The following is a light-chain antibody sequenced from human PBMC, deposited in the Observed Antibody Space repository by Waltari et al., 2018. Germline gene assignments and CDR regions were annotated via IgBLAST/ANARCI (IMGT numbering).Light chain of an antibody. Sequence: EVVMTQSPATLSVSPGERATLSCRASQGVGSNLAWYQQKPGQAPRLLIYGASTRATGIPVRVSGSGSVREFTLTISSLQSEDCAIYYCQQYNNWPETFGQGTKVDIK. CDR1: QGVGSN. J-gene: IGKJ1*01. V-gene: IGKV3-15*01. CDR3: QQYNNWPET. CDR2: GAS.